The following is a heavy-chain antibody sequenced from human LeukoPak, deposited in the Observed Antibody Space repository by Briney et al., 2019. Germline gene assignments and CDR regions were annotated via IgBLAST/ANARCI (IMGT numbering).Heavy chain of an antibody. CDR3: ARGLGYCSSTSCYRLYYFDY. V-gene: IGHV4-34*01. D-gene: IGHD2-2*01. CDR2: INHSGST. J-gene: IGHJ4*02. CDR1: GGSFSGYY. Sequence: PSETLSLTCAVYGGSFSGYYWSWIRQPPGKGLEWIGEINHSGSTNYNPSLKSRVTISVDTSKSQFSLKLSSVTAADTAVYYCARGLGYCSSTSCYRLYYFDYWGQGTLVTVSS.